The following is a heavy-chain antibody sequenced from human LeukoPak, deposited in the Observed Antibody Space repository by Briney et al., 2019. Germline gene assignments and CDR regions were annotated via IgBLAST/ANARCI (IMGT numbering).Heavy chain of an antibody. Sequence: GGSLRLSCAASGFTFSSYGMHWVRQAPGKGLEWVAVISYDGSNKYYADSVKGRFTISRDNSKNALYLQMNSLRAEDTAVYYCAKGDGSGSYYRNWFDPWGQGTLVTVSS. CDR3: AKGDGSGSYYRNWFDP. CDR1: GFTFSSYG. CDR2: ISYDGSNK. D-gene: IGHD3-10*01. V-gene: IGHV3-30*18. J-gene: IGHJ5*02.